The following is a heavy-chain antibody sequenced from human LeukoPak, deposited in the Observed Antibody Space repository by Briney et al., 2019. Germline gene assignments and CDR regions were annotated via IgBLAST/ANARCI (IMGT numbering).Heavy chain of an antibody. CDR2: INSDASST. J-gene: IGHJ4*02. D-gene: IGHD6-19*01. CDR3: ASAQSGWSDYFDY. V-gene: IGHV3-74*01. CDR1: GFTFSSYW. Sequence: GGSLRLSCAASGFTFSSYWMYWVRQAPGKGLVWVSRINSDASSTSYADSVKGRFTISRDNAKNTLYLQMNSLRAEDTAVYYCASAQSGWSDYFDYWGQGTLVTVSS.